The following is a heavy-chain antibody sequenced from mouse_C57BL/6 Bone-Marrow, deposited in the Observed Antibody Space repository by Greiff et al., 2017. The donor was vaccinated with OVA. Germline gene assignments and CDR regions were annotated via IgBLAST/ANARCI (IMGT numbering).Heavy chain of an antibody. CDR2: IYPGDGDT. CDR1: GYAFSSSW. D-gene: IGHD2-1*01. V-gene: IGHV1-82*01. J-gene: IGHJ2*01. Sequence: QVQLQQSGPELVKPGASVKISCKASGYAFSSSWMNWVKQRPGKGLEWIGRIYPGDGDTNYNGKFKGKATLTADKSSSTAYMQLSSLTSEDSAVYFCARFLWYNYFDYWGQGTTLTVSS. CDR3: ARFLWYNYFDY.